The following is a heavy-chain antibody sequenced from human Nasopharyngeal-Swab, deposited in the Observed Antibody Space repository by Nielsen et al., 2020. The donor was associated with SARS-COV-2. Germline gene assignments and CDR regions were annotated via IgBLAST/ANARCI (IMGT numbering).Heavy chain of an antibody. V-gene: IGHV3-74*01. Sequence: GESLKISCVASGFTFSNYWMHWVRQAPGKGLVWVSRIKTDGSRTVYADSVKGRFTISRDNAKHSLLLQMNSLRAADTAVYYCARDRTDYDFWSHYYTYYLDFWGQGTLVTVSS. CDR3: ARDRTDYDFWSHYYTYYLDF. J-gene: IGHJ4*02. CDR2: IKTDGSRT. D-gene: IGHD3-3*01. CDR1: GFTFSNYW.